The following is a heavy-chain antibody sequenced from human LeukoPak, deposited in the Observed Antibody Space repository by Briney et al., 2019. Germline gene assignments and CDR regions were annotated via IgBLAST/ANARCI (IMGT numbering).Heavy chain of an antibody. V-gene: IGHV4-4*09. J-gene: IGHJ3*02. CDR2: IYTSGST. D-gene: IGHD1-26*01. CDR3: ARHGRDSGSSAFDI. Sequence: SETLSLTCTVSGGSISSYYWSWIRQPPGKGLEWIGYIYTSGSTNYNPSLKSRVTISVDTSKNQFSLKLSSVTAADTAVYYCARHGRDSGSSAFDIWGQGTMVTVSS. CDR1: GGSISSYY.